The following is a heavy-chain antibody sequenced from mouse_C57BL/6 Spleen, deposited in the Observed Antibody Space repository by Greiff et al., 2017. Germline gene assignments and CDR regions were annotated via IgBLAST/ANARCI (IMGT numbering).Heavy chain of an antibody. CDR1: GYTFTNYW. CDR2: IYPGGGYT. V-gene: IGHV1-63*01. D-gene: IGHD1-1*01. J-gene: IGHJ1*03. Sequence: VKLQQSGAELVRPGTSVKMSCKASGYTFTNYWIGWAKPRPGHGLEGIGDIYPGGGYTNYNEKFKGKATLTADKSSRTAYMQFSSLTSEDSAIYYCARYDGSSYFDVWGTGTTVTVSS. CDR3: ARYDGSSYFDV.